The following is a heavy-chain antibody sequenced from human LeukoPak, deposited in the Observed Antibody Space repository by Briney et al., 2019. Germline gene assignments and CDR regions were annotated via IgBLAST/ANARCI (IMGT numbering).Heavy chain of an antibody. V-gene: IGHV3-23*01. D-gene: IGHD3-16*01. CDR2: ISPSGGIT. J-gene: IGHJ1*01. CDR3: AKDDARGRYKH. CDR1: GFTFANYV. Sequence: GGSLRLSCAASGFTFANYVTHWVRQAPGKGLEWVSGISPSGGITYYTDSVKGRFTISRDNSKNTVSLQMNSLRGEDTAVYYCAKDDARGRYKHWGQGTLVTVSS.